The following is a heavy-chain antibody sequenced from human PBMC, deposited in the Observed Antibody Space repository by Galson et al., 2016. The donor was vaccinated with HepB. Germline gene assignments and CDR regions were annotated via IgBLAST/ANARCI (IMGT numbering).Heavy chain of an antibody. V-gene: IGHV1-3*01. D-gene: IGHD3-22*01. CDR2: INAGNGKT. J-gene: IGHJ6*02. Sequence: SVKVSCKASGYTFRNYAMHRVRQAPGQRLEWMAWINAGNGKTKSSERFQGRVTITRDTSASTAYMELISLRSEDTAVYYCARAMRYYDSSGYPSVGMDVWGQGTTVTVSS. CDR3: ARAMRYYDSSGYPSVGMDV. CDR1: GYTFRNYA.